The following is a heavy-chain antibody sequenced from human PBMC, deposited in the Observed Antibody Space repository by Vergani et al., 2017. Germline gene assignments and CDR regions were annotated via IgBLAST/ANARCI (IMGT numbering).Heavy chain of an antibody. CDR1: GASVNSYY. Sequence: QVKLQESGPGLVKPSETLSLTCTVSGASVNSYYWSWIRQAPGKGLDWVGYIYYTGDTRSNPSLTSRISMSLDTSRSQFSLTVKSVTVADTAVYYCARYLCPGGSCIGFDYWGQGILVTVSS. J-gene: IGHJ4*02. CDR3: ARYLCPGGSCIGFDY. V-gene: IGHV4-59*02. CDR2: IYYTGDT. D-gene: IGHD2-8*02.